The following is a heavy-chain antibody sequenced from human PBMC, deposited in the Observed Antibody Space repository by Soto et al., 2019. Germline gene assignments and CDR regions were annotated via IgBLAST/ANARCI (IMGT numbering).Heavy chain of an antibody. V-gene: IGHV5-51*01. J-gene: IGHJ5*02. CDR3: ARGYCTTNICDPWFDP. CDR2: IYPGDSDT. CDR1: GYSFTIYW. D-gene: IGHD2-8*01. Sequence: GESLKISCTGVGYSFTIYWIGWVRQMPGKGLEWMGIIYPGDSDTRYSPSFQGQVTISADKSISTVYLQWSSLKASDTAMYYCARGYCTTNICDPWFDPWGQGTLVTV.